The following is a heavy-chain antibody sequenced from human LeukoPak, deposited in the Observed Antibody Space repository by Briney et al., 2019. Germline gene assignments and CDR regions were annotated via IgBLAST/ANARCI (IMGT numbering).Heavy chain of an antibody. CDR2: ISGSGPST. J-gene: IGHJ4*02. CDR1: GFTFQNYA. Sequence: GGSLRLSCAASGFTFQNYAMSWVRQAPGKGLEWASSISGSGPSTDYADSVKGRFAISRDKSKNTLYLQMNSLRAEDTAVYYCARLPTFYYDSSHYHYDYWGQGTLVTVSS. D-gene: IGHD3-22*01. CDR3: ARLPTFYYDSSHYHYDY. V-gene: IGHV3-23*01.